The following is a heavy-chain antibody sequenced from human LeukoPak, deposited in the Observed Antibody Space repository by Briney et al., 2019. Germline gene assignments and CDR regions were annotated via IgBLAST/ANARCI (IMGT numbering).Heavy chain of an antibody. J-gene: IGHJ4*02. CDR2: ISAYNGNT. D-gene: IGHD2-21*02. V-gene: IGHV1-18*04. CDR1: GYTFTGYY. Sequence: GASVKVSCKASGYTFTGYYMHWVRQAPGQGLEWMGWISAYNGNTNYAQKLQGRVTMTTDTSTSTAYMELRSLRSDDTAVYYCARSCAIVVVTANLNLFDYWGQGTLVTVSS. CDR3: ARSCAIVVVTANLNLFDY.